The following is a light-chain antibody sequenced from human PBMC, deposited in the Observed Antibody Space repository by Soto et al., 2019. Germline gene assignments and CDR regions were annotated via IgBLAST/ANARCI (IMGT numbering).Light chain of an antibody. V-gene: IGKV3-11*01. CDR3: QQHINWPLT. CDR2: EVS. Sequence: EIVLTQSPATLSLSPGERATLSCRASQTVSSSLAWYQQKPGQAPRLLIYEVSNRATGIPARFSGSGSGAVFTLTISSLEPGDFALYYCQQHINWPLTFGGGPKV. CDR1: QTVSSS. J-gene: IGKJ4*01.